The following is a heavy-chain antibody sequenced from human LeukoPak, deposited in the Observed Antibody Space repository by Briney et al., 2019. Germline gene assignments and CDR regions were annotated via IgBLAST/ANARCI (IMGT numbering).Heavy chain of an antibody. CDR3: AKEGAITGVGTCYFQY. V-gene: IGHV3-23*01. CDR2: ISGSGGRT. Sequence: GGSLRLSCAASGFTFSSNAMSWVRQAPGKGLEWVSAISGSGGRTDYADSVKGRFTLSRDNSKNTLYMQMNSLRAEDTAVYYCAKEGAITGVGTCYFQYWGQGTLVTVSS. J-gene: IGHJ1*01. CDR1: GFTFSSNA. D-gene: IGHD1-14*01.